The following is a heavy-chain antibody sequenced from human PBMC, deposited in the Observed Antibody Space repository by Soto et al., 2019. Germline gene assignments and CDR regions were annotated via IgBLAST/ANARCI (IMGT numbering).Heavy chain of an antibody. CDR3: AKSGYSSGWYVAYFDY. V-gene: IGHV3-9*01. J-gene: IGHJ4*02. D-gene: IGHD6-19*01. Sequence: GGSLRLSCAASGFTFDDYAMHWVRQAPGKGLEWVSGISWNSGSIGYADSVKGRFTISRDNAKNSLYLQMNSLRAEDTALYYCAKSGYSSGWYVAYFDYWGQGTLVTVSS. CDR1: GFTFDDYA. CDR2: ISWNSGSI.